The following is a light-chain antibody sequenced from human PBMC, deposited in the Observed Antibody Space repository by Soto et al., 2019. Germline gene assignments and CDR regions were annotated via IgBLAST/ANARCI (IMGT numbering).Light chain of an antibody. V-gene: IGLV1-44*01. CDR2: SNN. CDR3: QSYDSSLSGYV. CDR1: SSNIGSNT. J-gene: IGLJ1*01. Sequence: SVLTQPPSASGTPGQRVTISCSGSSSNIGSNTVNWYQQLPGTAPKLLIYSNNQRPSGVPARFSGSKSGTSASLAIAGLQAEDEGDYYCQSYDSSLSGYVFETGNKVTVL.